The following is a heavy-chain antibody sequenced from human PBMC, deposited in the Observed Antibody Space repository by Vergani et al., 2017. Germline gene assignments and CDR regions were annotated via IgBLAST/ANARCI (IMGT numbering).Heavy chain of an antibody. V-gene: IGHV4-59*01. J-gene: IGHJ6*02. CDR1: GGSISSYY. CDR3: ARGDSSSWYMLGSGYYYYGMDV. Sequence: QVQLQESGPGLVKPSETLSLTCTVSGGSISSYYWSWIRQPPGKGLEWIGYIYYSGSTNYNPSLKSRVTISVDTSKNQFSLKLSSVTAADTAVYYCARGDSSSWYMLGSGYYYYGMDVWSQGTTVTVSS. D-gene: IGHD6-13*01. CDR2: IYYSGST.